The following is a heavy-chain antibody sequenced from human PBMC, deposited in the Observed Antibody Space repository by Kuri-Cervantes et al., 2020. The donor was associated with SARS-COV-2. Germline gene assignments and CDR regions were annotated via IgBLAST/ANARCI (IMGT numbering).Heavy chain of an antibody. V-gene: IGHV1-2*02. J-gene: IGHJ6*03. CDR1: WYSFAAHY. CDR3: ASPSHCSSTSCYHYYYYYMDV. CDR2: INPNSGGT. Sequence: SVRVCWEPSWYSFAAHYMHWVRQVPGQGLEWMGWINPNSGGTNYAQKFLGSVTMSRDTSISTAYMELSRLRSDDTAVYYCASPSHCSSTSCYHYYYYYMDVWGKGTTVIVSS. D-gene: IGHD2-2*01.